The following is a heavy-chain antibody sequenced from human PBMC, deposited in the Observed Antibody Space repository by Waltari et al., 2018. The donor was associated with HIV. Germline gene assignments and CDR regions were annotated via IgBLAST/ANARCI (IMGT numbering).Heavy chain of an antibody. D-gene: IGHD3-10*01. J-gene: IGHJ4*02. CDR2: ISTSGRTM. Sequence: QEQVVESGGGLVKPGGSLRPSCVASGFSFSDFSMTWIRQAPGRGLEWVSYISTSGRTMYYADSVKGRFTISRDNAKNSLYLQMNSLRAEDTAVYYCARVGSYYKWGYFDYWGQGTLVTVSS. CDR1: GFSFSDFS. CDR3: ARVGSYYKWGYFDY. V-gene: IGHV3-11*01.